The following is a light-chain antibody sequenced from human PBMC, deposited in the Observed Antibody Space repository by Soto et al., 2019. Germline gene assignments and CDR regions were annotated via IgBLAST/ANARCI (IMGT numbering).Light chain of an antibody. CDR1: QSVDIK. V-gene: IGKV3-15*01. J-gene: IGKJ1*01. CDR2: GAS. CDR3: LQYSDRWT. Sequence: TVMTQSPATLSVSPGERATLSCRASQSVDIKLAWYQLTPGQAPRLLISGASTRATDIPARFSGSGSGTEFTLTITSLQSEDSATYYCLQYSDRWTFGQGTKVEVK.